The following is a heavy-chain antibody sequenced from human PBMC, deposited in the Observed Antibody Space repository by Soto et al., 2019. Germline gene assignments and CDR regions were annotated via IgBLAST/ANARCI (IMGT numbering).Heavy chain of an antibody. CDR3: TRAAWFPYLSFY. Sequence: GGSLRLSCAASGFTFSRFELHWVRQAPGKGLEWISYISSSGSTAYYASSVEGRFTISRDNANNSVYLQMDSLGAEDTALYYCTRAAWFPYLSFYWGQGALVTVSS. V-gene: IGHV3-48*03. D-gene: IGHD3-10*01. J-gene: IGHJ4*02. CDR1: GFTFSRFE. CDR2: ISSSGSTA.